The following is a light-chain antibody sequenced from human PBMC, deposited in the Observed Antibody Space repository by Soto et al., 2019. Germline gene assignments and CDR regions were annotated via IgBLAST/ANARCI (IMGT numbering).Light chain of an antibody. CDR1: QSVSSSY. V-gene: IGKV3-20*01. Sequence: EIVLTQSPGTLSLSPGERATLSCRASQSVSSSYLAWYQQKPGQAPRLLIYGASSRATGIPDRFSGSGSGTDVTLTISRLEPEDFAVYYCQKYGSSPFFGPGTKVDI. CDR3: QKYGSSPF. CDR2: GAS. J-gene: IGKJ3*01.